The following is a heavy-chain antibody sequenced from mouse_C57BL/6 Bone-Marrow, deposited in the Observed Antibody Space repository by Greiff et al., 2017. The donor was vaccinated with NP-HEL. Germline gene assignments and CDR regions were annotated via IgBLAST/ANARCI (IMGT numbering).Heavy chain of an antibody. Sequence: EVKVVESGGGLVQPGGSLSLSCAASGFTFTDYYMSWVRQPPGKALEWLGFIRNKANGYTTEYSASVKGRFTISRDNSQSILYLQMNALRAEDSATYYCARWRYSNYVDFDYWGQGTTLTVSS. CDR2: IRNKANGYTT. D-gene: IGHD2-5*01. CDR1: GFTFTDYY. J-gene: IGHJ2*01. V-gene: IGHV7-3*01. CDR3: ARWRYSNYVDFDY.